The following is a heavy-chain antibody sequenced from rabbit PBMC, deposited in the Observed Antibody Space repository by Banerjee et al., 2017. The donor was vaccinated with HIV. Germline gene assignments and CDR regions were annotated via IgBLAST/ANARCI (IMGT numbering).Heavy chain of an antibody. CDR3: ARGDGSSGYSKWGL. CDR1: GFSFSGRYD. Sequence: QSLEESGGDLVKPGASLTLTCTASGFSFSGRYDMCWVRQAPGKGPEWIACIYTGNGNIYYASWAKGRFTISKTSSTTVTLQMTSLTAADTATYFCARGDGSSGYSKWGLWGQGTLVTVS. D-gene: IGHD1-1*01. CDR2: IYTGNGNI. J-gene: IGHJ3*01. V-gene: IGHV1S40*01.